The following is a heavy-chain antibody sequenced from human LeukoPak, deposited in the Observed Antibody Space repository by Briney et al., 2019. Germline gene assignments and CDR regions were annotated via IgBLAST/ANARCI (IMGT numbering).Heavy chain of an antibody. Sequence: SETLSLTCTVSGGSISSTIYYWGWLRQPPGKGLEWIGTIYYSGSTYYNLSLKSRLTISVDTSKNQFSLELTPVTAADTSVYYCAAAGYSSGWNVLDFWGQGTLVTVSS. J-gene: IGHJ4*02. CDR1: GGSISSTIYY. D-gene: IGHD6-19*01. CDR2: IYYSGST. CDR3: AAAGYSSGWNVLDF. V-gene: IGHV4-39*01.